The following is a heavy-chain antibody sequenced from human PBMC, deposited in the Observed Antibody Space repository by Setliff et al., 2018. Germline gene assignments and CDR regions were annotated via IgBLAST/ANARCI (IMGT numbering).Heavy chain of an antibody. CDR1: GFTFNNYA. Sequence: PGGSLRLSCAASGFTFNNYAMTWVRQVPGKGLEWVSSIFYNGASPSYADSVKGRFTISRDNSRNTLYLQMNNLKVEDTAIYYCAKDYRRDGYWDIDYWGQGTLVTV. CDR2: IFYNGASP. CDR3: AKDYRRDGYWDIDY. V-gene: IGHV3-23*01. J-gene: IGHJ4*02. D-gene: IGHD3-16*02.